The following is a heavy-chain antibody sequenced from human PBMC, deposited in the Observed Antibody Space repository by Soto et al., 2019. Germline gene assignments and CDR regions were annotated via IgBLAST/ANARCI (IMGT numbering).Heavy chain of an antibody. Sequence: QVQLVQSGAEVKKPGASVKVSCKASGYTFTSYDINWVRQATGQGLEWMGWMNPNSGNTGYAQKFQGRVNMTRNTAISTDYMELSSLRSEDTAVYYCARGIDYYESGDDAFDIWGQGTMVTVSS. CDR2: MNPNSGNT. D-gene: IGHD3-10*01. CDR3: ARGIDYYESGDDAFDI. V-gene: IGHV1-8*01. CDR1: GYTFTSYD. J-gene: IGHJ3*02.